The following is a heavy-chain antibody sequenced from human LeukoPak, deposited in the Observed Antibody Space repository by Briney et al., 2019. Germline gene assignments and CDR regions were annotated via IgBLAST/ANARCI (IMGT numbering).Heavy chain of an antibody. CDR2: INTNTGNP. CDR1: GYTFTTYG. Sequence: ASVKVSCKASGYTFTTYGLSWVRQAPGQGLEWMGWINTNTGNPTYAQGFTGRFVFSLDTSVSTAYLQISSLKAEDTAVYYCARDRLGYSSSWYGYWGQGTLVTVSS. D-gene: IGHD6-13*01. CDR3: ARDRLGYSSSWYGY. J-gene: IGHJ4*02. V-gene: IGHV7-4-1*02.